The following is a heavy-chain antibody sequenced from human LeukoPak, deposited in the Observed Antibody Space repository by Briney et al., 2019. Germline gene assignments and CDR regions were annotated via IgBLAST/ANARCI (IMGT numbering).Heavy chain of an antibody. J-gene: IGHJ4*02. CDR1: GYSISSGYD. CDR2: IYYRRTI. Sequence: SETLSLTCAVSGYSISSGYDWGWIRQPPGKGLEWIGSIYYRRTIYYNPSLKSRVTISVDTSKNQFSLKLSSVTAADTAVYYCARVGTAMVKIDYWGQGTLVTVSS. CDR3: ARVGTAMVKIDY. D-gene: IGHD5-18*01. V-gene: IGHV4-38-2*01.